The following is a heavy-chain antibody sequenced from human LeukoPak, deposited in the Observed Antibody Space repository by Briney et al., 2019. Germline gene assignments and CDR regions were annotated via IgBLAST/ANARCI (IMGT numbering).Heavy chain of an antibody. CDR2: INHSGST. CDR1: GGSFSGYY. V-gene: IGHV4-34*01. CDR3: ARGSSDWYGGYNWFDP. D-gene: IGHD6-19*01. J-gene: IGHJ5*02. Sequence: RPSETLSLTCAVYGGSFSGYYWSWVRQPPGKGLEWIGEINHSGSTNYNPSLKSRVTISVDTSKNQFSLKLSSVTAADTAVYYCARGSSDWYGGYNWFDPWGQGTLVTVSS.